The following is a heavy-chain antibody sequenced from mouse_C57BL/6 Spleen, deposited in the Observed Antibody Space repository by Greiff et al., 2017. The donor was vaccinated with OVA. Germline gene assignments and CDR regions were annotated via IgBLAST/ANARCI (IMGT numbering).Heavy chain of an antibody. Sequence: VQRVESGPGLVAPSQSLSITCTVSGFSFTSYGVHWVRQPPGKGLEWLVVIWSAGSTTYNSALQSSLSISKDNYKSQVFLNMNSRQPDYTAMYYCARHKDCERGSAWFAYWGQGTLVTVSA. V-gene: IGHV2-6-1*01. D-gene: IGHD1-3*01. CDR3: ARHKDCERGSAWFAY. CDR1: GFSFTSYG. J-gene: IGHJ3*01. CDR2: IWSAGST.